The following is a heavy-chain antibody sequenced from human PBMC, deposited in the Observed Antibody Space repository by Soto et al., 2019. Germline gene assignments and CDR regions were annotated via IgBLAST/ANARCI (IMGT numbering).Heavy chain of an antibody. CDR3: AREDRDRETGLVPAAIDGMDV. CDR1: GGTFSRYS. Sequence: QVQLVQSGAEVKKPGSSGKVSCKASGGTFSRYSITWVRQAPGHGLEWIGRIIPIFGIASYAPKFQGRVTITADESTSTAYMELSSLRSDDTAVYYCAREDRDRETGLVPAAIDGMDVWGQGTTVTVSS. CDR2: IIPIFGIA. V-gene: IGHV1-69*08. D-gene: IGHD2-2*01. J-gene: IGHJ6*02.